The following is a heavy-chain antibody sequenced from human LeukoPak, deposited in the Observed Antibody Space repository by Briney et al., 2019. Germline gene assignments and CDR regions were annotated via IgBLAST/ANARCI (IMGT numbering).Heavy chain of an antibody. CDR1: GYTFTSYG. D-gene: IGHD2-15*01. Sequence: ASVKVSCKASGYTFTSYGISWVRQAPGQGLEWMGWISAYNGNTNYAQKLQGRVTMTTDTSTSTAYMELRSLRSDDTAVYYCARENVVVVAATYYYYMDVWGKGTTVTVSS. V-gene: IGHV1-18*01. J-gene: IGHJ6*03. CDR3: ARENVVVVAATYYYYMDV. CDR2: ISAYNGNT.